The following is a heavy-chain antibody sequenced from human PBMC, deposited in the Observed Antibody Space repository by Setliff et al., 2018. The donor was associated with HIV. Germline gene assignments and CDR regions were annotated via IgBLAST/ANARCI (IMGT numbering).Heavy chain of an antibody. D-gene: IGHD6-13*01. Sequence: PSETLSLTCTVSGGSISSHYWSWIRQSPGRGLEWIGSIYYTGNTTYNPSLKSRLTISGDTPKNQFSLKVNSVSAADTAIYFCARDDSGWYMYWGQGTLVTV. J-gene: IGHJ4*02. CDR1: GGSISSHY. CDR3: ARDDSGWYMY. V-gene: IGHV4-59*11. CDR2: IYYTGNT.